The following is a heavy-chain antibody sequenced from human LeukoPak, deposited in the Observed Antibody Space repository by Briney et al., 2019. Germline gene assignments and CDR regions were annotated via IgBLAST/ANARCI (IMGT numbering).Heavy chain of an antibody. CDR2: VHSSGST. D-gene: IGHD4-17*01. V-gene: IGHV4-59*01. Sequence: SETLSLTCSVSAGSISDFHWGWIRQTPGKGLEWIGHVHSSGSTNYNPSLKSRLTMSVDTSKNQFYLKLNSVTAADTAVYYCARDLTTVTKGLDVWGQGTTIIVSS. CDR3: ARDLTTVTKGLDV. J-gene: IGHJ6*02. CDR1: AGSISDFH.